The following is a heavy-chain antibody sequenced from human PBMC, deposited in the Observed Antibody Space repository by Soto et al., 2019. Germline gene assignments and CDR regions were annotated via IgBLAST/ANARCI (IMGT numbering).Heavy chain of an antibody. CDR3: AKDLTRQLAYWLDP. Sequence: ASVKVSCKASGFSFTGYYIHLLRPAPGQGLEWMGWINAHSGGTEYAQKFQGRVTLTRDTSIATAYLTPTSLTSDDTALYYCAKDLTRQLAYWLDPWGQGTQVTV. D-gene: IGHD6-6*01. CDR2: INAHSGGT. J-gene: IGHJ5*02. CDR1: GFSFTGYY. V-gene: IGHV1-2*02.